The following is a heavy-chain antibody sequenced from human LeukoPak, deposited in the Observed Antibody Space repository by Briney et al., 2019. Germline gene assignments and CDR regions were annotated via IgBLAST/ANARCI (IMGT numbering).Heavy chain of an antibody. J-gene: IGHJ4*02. Sequence: GGSLRLSCAASGFTFSSYAMSWVRQAPGKGLEWVSAISGSGGSTYYADSVKGRFTISRDNSKNTLYLQMNSLRAEDTAVYYCANRDGYNYGLDYWGQGTLVTVSS. D-gene: IGHD5-24*01. CDR1: GFTFSSYA. CDR3: ANRDGYNYGLDY. CDR2: ISGSGGST. V-gene: IGHV3-23*01.